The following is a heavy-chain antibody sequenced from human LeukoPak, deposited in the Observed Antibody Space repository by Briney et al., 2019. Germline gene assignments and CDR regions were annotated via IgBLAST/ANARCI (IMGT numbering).Heavy chain of an antibody. CDR3: ARAMTTVVTPDY. CDR2: ISYDGSNK. CDR1: GLTFSSYA. J-gene: IGHJ4*02. D-gene: IGHD4-23*01. Sequence: GGSLRLSCAASGLTFSSYAMHWVRQAPGKGLEWVAVISYDGSNKYYADSVKGRFTISRDNSKNTLYLQMNSLRAEDTAVYYCARAMTTVVTPDYWGQGTLVTVSS. V-gene: IGHV3-30*04.